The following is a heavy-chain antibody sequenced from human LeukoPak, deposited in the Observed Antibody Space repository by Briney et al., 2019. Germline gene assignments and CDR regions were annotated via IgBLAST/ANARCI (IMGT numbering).Heavy chain of an antibody. V-gene: IGHV3-30*02. CDR3: ANDGTLGVGNIDY. D-gene: IGHD1/OR15-1a*01. CDR1: GFTFSSYG. CDR2: IRYDGSNK. J-gene: IGHJ4*02. Sequence: GGSLRLSCAASGFTFSSYGMHWVRQAPGKGLEWVAFIRYDGSNKYYADSVKGRFTISRDNSKNTLYLQMNSLRAEDTAVYYCANDGTLGVGNIDYWGQGTLVTVSS.